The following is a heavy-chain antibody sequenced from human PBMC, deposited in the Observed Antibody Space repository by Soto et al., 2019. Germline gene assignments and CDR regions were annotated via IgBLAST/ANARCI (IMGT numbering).Heavy chain of an antibody. CDR1: GGSISSYY. CDR2: IYYSGST. D-gene: IGHD3-22*01. CDR3: ARDMMRSDSSGYYFSRNQRNYYYYGMDV. V-gene: IGHV4-59*01. Sequence: SETLSLTCTVSGGSISSYYWSWIRQPPGKGLEWIGYIYYSGSTNYNPSLKSRVTISVDTSKNQFSLKLSSVTAADTAVYYCARDMMRSDSSGYYFSRNQRNYYYYGMDVWGQGTTVTVSS. J-gene: IGHJ6*02.